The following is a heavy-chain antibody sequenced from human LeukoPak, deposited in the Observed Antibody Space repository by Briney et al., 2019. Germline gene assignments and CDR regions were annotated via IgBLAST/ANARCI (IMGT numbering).Heavy chain of an antibody. V-gene: IGHV3-7*01. J-gene: IGHJ4*02. Sequence: GGSLRLSCAASGFTFSSYWMSWVCQAPGKGLEWVANIKQDGSEKYYVDSVKGRFTISRDNAKNSLYLQMNSLRAEDTAVYYCARDRGYSGYDVLFDYWGQGTLVTVSS. D-gene: IGHD5-12*01. CDR1: GFTFSSYW. CDR2: IKQDGSEK. CDR3: ARDRGYSGYDVLFDY.